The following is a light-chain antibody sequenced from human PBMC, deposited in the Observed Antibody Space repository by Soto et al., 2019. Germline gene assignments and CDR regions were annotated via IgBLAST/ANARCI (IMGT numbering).Light chain of an antibody. CDR2: GAS. CDR3: QQSYTTPL. CDR1: QSVSTY. Sequence: DIQMTQSPSSLSASVGARVTFTCRASQSVSTYLSWYQQKPGKAPKILIYGASRLQSGVPSRFSGSGSGTHFTLTISSLQPEDFATYYCQQSYTTPLFGQGTRLEIK. J-gene: IGKJ5*01. V-gene: IGKV1-39*01.